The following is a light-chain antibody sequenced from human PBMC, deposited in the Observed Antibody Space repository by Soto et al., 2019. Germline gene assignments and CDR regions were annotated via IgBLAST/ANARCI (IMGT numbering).Light chain of an antibody. V-gene: IGLV2-11*01. CDR1: STDVGGYNY. CDR3: SSYADTERI. J-gene: IGLJ2*01. Sequence: QSALTQPRSVSGSPGQSVTISCTGSSTDVGGYNYVSWYQQHPGKAPKLIIYDVSKRPSGVPDRFSGSKSGNTASLTISGVEAEDEADYYCSSYADTERIFGGGTKLTVL. CDR2: DVS.